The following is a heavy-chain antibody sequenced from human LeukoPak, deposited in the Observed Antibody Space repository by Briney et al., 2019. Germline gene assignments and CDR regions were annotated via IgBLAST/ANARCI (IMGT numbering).Heavy chain of an antibody. Sequence: ASVKVSCKASGYTFTSYDINWVRQATGQGLEWMGWMNPNSGNTGYAQKFQGRVTMTRNTSISTAYMELSSLRSEDTAVYYCARGPIFYSSSWPEYYYYYYMDVWGKGTTVTVSS. CDR1: GYTFTSYD. D-gene: IGHD6-13*01. CDR2: MNPNSGNT. V-gene: IGHV1-8*01. J-gene: IGHJ6*03. CDR3: ARGPIFYSSSWPEYYYYYYMDV.